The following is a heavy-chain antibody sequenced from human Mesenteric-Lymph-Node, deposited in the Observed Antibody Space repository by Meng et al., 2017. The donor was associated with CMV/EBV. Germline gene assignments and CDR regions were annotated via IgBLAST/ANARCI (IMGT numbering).Heavy chain of an antibody. D-gene: IGHD6-13*01. CDR1: GFSLSTSGVG. CDR3: AHSSGIAAAGPFYFDY. CDR2: IYWDDDK. J-gene: IGHJ4*02. V-gene: IGHV2-5*02. Sequence: QLTLKESGPTLVKPTQTLTLTCTFSGFSLSTSGVGVGWIRQPPGKALEWLALIYWDDDKRYSPSLKSRLTITKDTSKNQVVLTMTNMDPVDTATYYCAHSSGIAAAGPFYFDYWGQGTLVTVSS.